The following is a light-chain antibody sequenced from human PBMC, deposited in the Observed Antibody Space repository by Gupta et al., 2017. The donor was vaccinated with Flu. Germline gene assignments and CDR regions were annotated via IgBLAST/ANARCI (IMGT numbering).Light chain of an antibody. V-gene: IGKV3-20*01. CDR1: QSVIYSY. Sequence: RATRSCRASQSVIYSYLAWYQQKPGQAPRLLIYGESSRATGIPDRFSGSGSGTDFTLTISRLEPEDFAVYYCQQYGNSPPYSFGHGTKVEIK. J-gene: IGKJ2*03. CDR2: GES. CDR3: QQYGNSPPYS.